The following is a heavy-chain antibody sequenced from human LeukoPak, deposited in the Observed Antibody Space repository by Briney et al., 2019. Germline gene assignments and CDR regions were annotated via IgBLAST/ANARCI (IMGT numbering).Heavy chain of an antibody. J-gene: IGHJ3*02. CDR1: GDSIGSHY. CDR3: ARDYYDSRGEAFDI. CDR2: IFYVGST. Sequence: SETLSLTCTVSGDSIGSHYWSWIRQPPGKGLEWIGYIFYVGSTNYNPSLKSRVTISVDTSKNQFSLKLNSVTAADAAVYYCARDYYDSRGEAFDIWGQGTMVTVSS. V-gene: IGHV4-59*11. D-gene: IGHD3-22*01.